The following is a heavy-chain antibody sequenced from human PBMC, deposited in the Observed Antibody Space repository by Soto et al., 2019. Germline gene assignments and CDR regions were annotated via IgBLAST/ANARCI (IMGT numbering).Heavy chain of an antibody. CDR3: GKDIYNFDWLLFDY. CDR2: ISRSGDDT. Sequence: SLRLSCAASRFTFRNFAMSWVRQAPGKGLEWVSGISRSGDDTFYADSVKGRFTIFRDNSKNTLYLQMNSLRAEDTAIYYCGKDIYNFDWLLFDYWGQGTLVTVSS. CDR1: RFTFRNFA. D-gene: IGHD3-9*01. V-gene: IGHV3-23*01. J-gene: IGHJ4*02.